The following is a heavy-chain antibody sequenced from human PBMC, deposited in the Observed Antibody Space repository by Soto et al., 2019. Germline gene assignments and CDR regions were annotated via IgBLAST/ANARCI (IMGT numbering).Heavy chain of an antibody. V-gene: IGHV1-69*01. CDR1: GGTFSSYA. J-gene: IGHJ5*02. Sequence: QVQLVQSGAEVKKPGSSVKVSCKASGGTFSSYAISWVRQAPGQGLEWMGGIIPIFGTPNYAQKFQGRVTITADETTSAAYVELSSLRSGDTAVYYCARWAHYARDVNNWFDHWGQGTLVIVS. D-gene: IGHD4-17*01. CDR2: IIPIFGTP. CDR3: ARWAHYARDVNNWFDH.